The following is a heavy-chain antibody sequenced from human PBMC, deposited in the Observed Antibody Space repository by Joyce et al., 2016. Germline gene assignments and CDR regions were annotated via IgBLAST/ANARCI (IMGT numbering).Heavy chain of an antibody. V-gene: IGHV3-21*01. CDR3: ARSSYTNGIFDY. J-gene: IGHJ4*02. CDR1: GLAFSRYS. Sequence: EVQLVESGGGLVKPGGSLRLSCAASGLAFSRYSMSWVRQAPGKGLEWVSSLSSSSSYIKYTDSVKGRFTISRDNAKNSLYLQTNSLRVEDTAVYYCARSSYTNGIFDYWGQGTLVTVSS. D-gene: IGHD2-8*01. CDR2: LSSSSSYI.